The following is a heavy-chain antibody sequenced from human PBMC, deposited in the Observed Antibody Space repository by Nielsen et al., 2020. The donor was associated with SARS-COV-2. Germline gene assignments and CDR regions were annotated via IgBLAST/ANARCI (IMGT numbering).Heavy chain of an antibody. D-gene: IGHD2-2*01. CDR2: INPIGGTT. Sequence: ASVKVSCKASGYTFTNYYMHWVRQAPGQGLEWMGIINPIGGTTIYAQKFQGRVTMTRDTSTSTVYMELTTLRSEDTATYYCTRAQLRSTWDFDSWGQGTLVTVSS. J-gene: IGHJ4*02. CDR3: TRAQLRSTWDFDS. V-gene: IGHV1-46*01. CDR1: GYTFTNYY.